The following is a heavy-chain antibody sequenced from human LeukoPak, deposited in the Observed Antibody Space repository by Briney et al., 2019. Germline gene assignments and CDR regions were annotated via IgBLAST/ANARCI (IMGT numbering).Heavy chain of an antibody. V-gene: IGHV3-23*01. CDR2: ISNTGDST. Sequence: PGRSLRLSCAASGFTFSSYAMHWVRQAPGKGLEWVSAISNTGDSTYHADSVKGRFTISRDNSKNTLFLQMNSLRAEDTAVYYCAKDNDPRAYSAYDSYDYWGQGTLVTVSS. CDR1: GFTFSSYA. D-gene: IGHD5-12*01. J-gene: IGHJ4*02. CDR3: AKDNDPRAYSAYDSYDY.